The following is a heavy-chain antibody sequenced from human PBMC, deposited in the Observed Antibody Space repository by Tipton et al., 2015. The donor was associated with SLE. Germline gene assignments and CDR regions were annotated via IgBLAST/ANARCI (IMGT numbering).Heavy chain of an antibody. CDR2: VSSDATTT. D-gene: IGHD1-1*01. Sequence: SLRLSCAASGFTFTSYSMSWVRQAPGKGLEWVSSVSSDATTTTYADSVKGRFTTSRDNAKNTVYLQMSSLRAEDTAVYYCASTFATGYWGQGMLVTVSS. CDR1: GFTFTSYS. J-gene: IGHJ4*02. CDR3: ASTFATGY. V-gene: IGHV3-74*01.